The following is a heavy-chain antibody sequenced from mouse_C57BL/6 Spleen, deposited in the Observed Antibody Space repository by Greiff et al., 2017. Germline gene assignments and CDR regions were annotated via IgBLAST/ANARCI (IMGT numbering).Heavy chain of an antibody. CDR2: INPNNGGT. V-gene: IGHV1-26*01. D-gene: IGHD1-1*01. CDR3: ARGHYYGSSLYAMDY. CDR1: GYTFTDYY. J-gene: IGHJ4*01. Sequence: DVQLQQSGPELVKPGASVKISCKASGYTFTDYYMNWVKQSHGKSLEWIGDINPNNGGTSYNQKFKGKATLTVDKSSSTAYMELRSLTSEDSAVYYCARGHYYGSSLYAMDYWGQGTSVTVSS.